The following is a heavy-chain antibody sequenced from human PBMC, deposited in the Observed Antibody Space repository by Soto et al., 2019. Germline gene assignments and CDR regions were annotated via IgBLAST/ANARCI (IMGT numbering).Heavy chain of an antibody. V-gene: IGHV4-39*01. D-gene: IGHD3-9*01. CDR2: IYHSGST. J-gene: IGHJ5*02. Sequence: QLHLQESGPRLVKPSETLSLMCTVSGGSIKTSSFYWAWIRQSPGKGLEWIGSIYHSGSTLYNPSLKNRVTISIATSKSQSSLKLNSVSDTDTAVYFCARQAPADVLTSRGAWFDPWGQGILVTVSS. CDR1: GGSIKTSSFY. CDR3: ARQAPADVLTSRGAWFDP.